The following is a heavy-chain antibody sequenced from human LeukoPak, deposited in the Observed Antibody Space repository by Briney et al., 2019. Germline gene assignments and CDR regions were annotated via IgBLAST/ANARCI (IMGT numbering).Heavy chain of an antibody. D-gene: IGHD1-26*01. J-gene: IGHJ5*02. Sequence: PSETLSLTCTVSGYSISSGYFWGWIRQPPGKGLEWIGYMYYSGSTNYNPSLKSRVTISVDTSKNQFSLKLSSVTAADTAVYYCARGIIVGATWGENYNCFDPWGQGTLVTVSS. CDR2: MYYSGST. CDR1: GYSISSGYF. V-gene: IGHV4-59*01. CDR3: ARGIIVGATWGENYNCFDP.